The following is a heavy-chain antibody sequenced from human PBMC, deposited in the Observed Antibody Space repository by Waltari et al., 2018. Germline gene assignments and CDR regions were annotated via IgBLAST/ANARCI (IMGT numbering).Heavy chain of an antibody. J-gene: IGHJ4*02. V-gene: IGHV4-31*03. Sequence: QVQLQESGPGLVKPSQTLSLTCTVSGGSLSRGGYYWSWIRQHPGKGLEWIGYIYYSGSTYYNPSLKSRVTISVDTSKNQFSLKLSSVTAADTAVYYCARGLRRGAGGPTVTPLDYWGQGTLVTVSS. CDR2: IYYSGST. D-gene: IGHD4-17*01. CDR1: GGSLSRGGYY. CDR3: ARGLRRGAGGPTVTPLDY.